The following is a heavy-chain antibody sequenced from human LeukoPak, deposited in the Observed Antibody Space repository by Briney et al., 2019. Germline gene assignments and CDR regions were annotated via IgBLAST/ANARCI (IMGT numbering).Heavy chain of an antibody. V-gene: IGHV4-61*02. CDR3: ARVGPVLGDYAFDI. J-gene: IGHJ3*02. CDR1: GGSISSGSYY. Sequence: SETLSLTCTVSGGSISSGSYYWSWIRQPAGKGLEWIGRIYTSGSTNYNPSLKSRVTISVDTSKNQFSLKLSSVTAADTAVYYCARVGPVLGDYAFDIWGQGTMVTVSS. D-gene: IGHD3-10*02. CDR2: IYTSGST.